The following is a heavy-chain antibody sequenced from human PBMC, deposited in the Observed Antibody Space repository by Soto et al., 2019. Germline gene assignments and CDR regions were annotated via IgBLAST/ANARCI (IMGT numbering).Heavy chain of an antibody. D-gene: IGHD6-13*01. Sequence: LRLSCAASGFTFSNAWISWVRQAPGKGLEWVGRIKSKTDGGTTDYAAPVKGRFTISRDDSKNTLYLQMNSLKTEDTAVYYCTTDNRHSSSSWRASSGNYFDYWGQGTRVTVSS. J-gene: IGHJ4*01. CDR3: TTDNRHSSSSWRASSGNYFDY. CDR2: IKSKTDGGTT. V-gene: IGHV3-15*01. CDR1: GFTFSNAW.